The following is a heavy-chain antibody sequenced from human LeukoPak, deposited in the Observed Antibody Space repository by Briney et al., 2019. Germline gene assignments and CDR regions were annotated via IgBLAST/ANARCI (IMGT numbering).Heavy chain of an antibody. Sequence: GGSLRLSCGVSGITFDSCWMNWVRQAPGKGLEWVSSISSSSSYIYYADSVKGRFTISRDNAKNSLYLQMNSLRAEDTAVYYCARDSIAAAGADYWGQGTLVTVSS. J-gene: IGHJ4*02. CDR1: GITFDSCW. CDR3: ARDSIAAAGADY. V-gene: IGHV3-21*01. CDR2: ISSSSSYI. D-gene: IGHD6-13*01.